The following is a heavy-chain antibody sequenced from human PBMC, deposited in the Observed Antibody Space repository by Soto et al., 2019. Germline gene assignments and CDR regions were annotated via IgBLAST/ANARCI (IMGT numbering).Heavy chain of an antibody. V-gene: IGHV1-18*04. CDR1: GYAFSNYG. J-gene: IGHJ5*02. CDR2: FSAHNGYT. Sequence: QVQLVQSGDEVKKPGASVKVSCKASGYAFSNYGISWVRQAPGQGLHWMGWFSAHNGYTLYAHNLQGRVTMTIDTSTSTAYMELRSLRFDDTAMYYCVRDWQLSPWGQGTLVTVSS. CDR3: VRDWQLSP. D-gene: IGHD1-1*01.